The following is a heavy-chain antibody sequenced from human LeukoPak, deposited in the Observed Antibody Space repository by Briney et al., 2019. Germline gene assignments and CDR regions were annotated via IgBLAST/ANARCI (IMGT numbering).Heavy chain of an antibody. CDR1: GYTFTSYA. CDR2: ISVGNGNT. V-gene: IGHV1-3*01. Sequence: GASVKVSCKASGYTFTSYAIHWVRQAPGQRLXWMGWISVGNGNTKYSQKLQGRVTITRDTSASTAYMELSSLRSEDTAVYYCTRERGQGRYDYWGQGTLVTVSS. J-gene: IGHJ4*02. CDR3: TRERGQGRYDY.